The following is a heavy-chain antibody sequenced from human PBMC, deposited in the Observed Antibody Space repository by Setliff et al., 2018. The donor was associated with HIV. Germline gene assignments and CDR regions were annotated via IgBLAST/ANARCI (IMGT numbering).Heavy chain of an antibody. CDR1: GDSIGSNTFY. J-gene: IGHJ4*02. Sequence: SETLSLTCSVYGDSIGSNTFYWGWLRQPPGKEPEWIGSINHSGNTYYYPSLKSRVTMSVDTSKNQFSLRLSSVTTTDTAVYYCARHRASSSGFPLDFWGQVILVTVSS. CDR2: INHSGNT. CDR3: ARHRASSSGFPLDF. V-gene: IGHV4-39*01. D-gene: IGHD6-6*01.